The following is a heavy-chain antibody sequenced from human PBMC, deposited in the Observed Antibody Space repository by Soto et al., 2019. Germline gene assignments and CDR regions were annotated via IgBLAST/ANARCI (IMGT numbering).Heavy chain of an antibody. V-gene: IGHV6-1*01. CDR2: AYYRSKWYN. Sequence: QVQLQQSGPGLVKTSQTLSLTCAISGDSVSSNSAAWNWITQSPSRGLEWLGRAYYRSKWYNDYGVSVKSRITINPDTSKNQFSLQLNPVTPEDTAVYYCSNGPVGRFDPWGQGTLVTVSS. J-gene: IGHJ5*02. CDR3: SNGPVGRFDP. CDR1: GDSVSSNSAA. D-gene: IGHD3-16*01.